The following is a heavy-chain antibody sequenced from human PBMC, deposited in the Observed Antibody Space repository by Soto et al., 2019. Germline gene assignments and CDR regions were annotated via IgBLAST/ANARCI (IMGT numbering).Heavy chain of an antibody. Sequence: ASVKVSCKASGYTFTSYGISWVRQAPGQGLEWMGWISAYNGNTNYAQKLQGRVTMTTDTSTSTAYMELRSLRSDDTAVCYCARDTRLEAAAGPSWFDPWGQGTLVTVSS. CDR3: ARDTRLEAAAGPSWFDP. V-gene: IGHV1-18*04. CDR2: ISAYNGNT. CDR1: GYTFTSYG. D-gene: IGHD6-13*01. J-gene: IGHJ5*02.